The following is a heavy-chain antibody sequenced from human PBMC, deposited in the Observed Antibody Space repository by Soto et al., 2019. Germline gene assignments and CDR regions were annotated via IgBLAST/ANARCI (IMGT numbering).Heavy chain of an antibody. Sequence: ASETLSLTCTVSGGSISAYHWSWIRQSPGKGLEWIGSISHSGITKYNPSLKSRVTLSEDTSNNQISLKVNSVTAADTALYYCARGSTRRGAAFDIWGQGTMVTVSS. D-gene: IGHD1-26*01. V-gene: IGHV4-59*01. CDR1: GGSISAYH. CDR2: ISHSGIT. CDR3: ARGSTRRGAAFDI. J-gene: IGHJ3*02.